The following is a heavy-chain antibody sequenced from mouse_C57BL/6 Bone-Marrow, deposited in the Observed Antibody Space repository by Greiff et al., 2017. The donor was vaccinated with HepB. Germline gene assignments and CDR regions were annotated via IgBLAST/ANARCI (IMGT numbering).Heavy chain of an antibody. Sequence: QVQLQQSGAELVKPGASVKMSCKASGYTFTTYPIEWMKQNHGKSLEWIGNFHPYNDDTKYNEKFKGKATLTVEKSSSTVYLELSRLTSDDSAVYYSAICYDYPPYYAMDYWGQGTSVTVSS. CDR3: AICYDYPPYYAMDY. V-gene: IGHV1-47*01. J-gene: IGHJ4*01. CDR2: FHPYNDDT. D-gene: IGHD2-4*01. CDR1: GYTFTTYP.